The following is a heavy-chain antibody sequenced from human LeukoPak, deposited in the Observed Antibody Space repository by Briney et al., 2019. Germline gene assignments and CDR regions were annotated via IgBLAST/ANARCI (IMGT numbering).Heavy chain of an antibody. D-gene: IGHD2-21*02. V-gene: IGHV1-3*04. CDR2: INTGNGNT. Sequence: ASVNVSCKACGYTFTIYAMHWVRQAPGQRLEGMGGINTGNGNTKYSQKCQARVTIPRDTSASTAYMDLSSLRSEDTAVYYCARHTETAIPLPYYFDYWGQGTLVTVSS. CDR1: GYTFTIYA. J-gene: IGHJ4*02. CDR3: ARHTETAIPLPYYFDY.